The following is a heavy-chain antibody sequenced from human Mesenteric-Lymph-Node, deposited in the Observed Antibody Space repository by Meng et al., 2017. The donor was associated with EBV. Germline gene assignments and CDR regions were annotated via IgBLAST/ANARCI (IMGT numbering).Heavy chain of an antibody. V-gene: IGHV4-31*11. CDR3: ARYRLRNDYNDQLYYFDY. CDR2: ISHSGST. CDR1: GDSISNGGYY. J-gene: IGHJ4*02. Sequence: QVQLQESGPGLVKPSQTLSLTCAVSGDSISNGGYYWSWIRQPPGEGLEWIGEISHSGSTNYNPSLKSRVTISVDTSKNQFSLKVSSVTAADTAVYYCARYRLRNDYNDQLYYFDYLGQGPLVTVSS. D-gene: IGHD5-24*01.